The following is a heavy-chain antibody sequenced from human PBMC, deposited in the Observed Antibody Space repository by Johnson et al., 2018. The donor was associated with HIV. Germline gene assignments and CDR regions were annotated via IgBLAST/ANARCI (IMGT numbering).Heavy chain of an antibody. V-gene: IGHV3-11*04. Sequence: HVQLVESGGGLIQPGGSLRLSCATSGFSFKDYYMNWVRQTPGKGLEWVSHISSSGTIKYYADSVKGRFTVSRDNAKKSLYLQMNSLKAEDTAVYYCVSSGCQRCAFDSWGQGTMATVSS. J-gene: IGHJ3*02. CDR3: VSSGCQRCAFDS. CDR2: ISSSGTIK. D-gene: IGHD6-19*01. CDR1: GFSFKDYY.